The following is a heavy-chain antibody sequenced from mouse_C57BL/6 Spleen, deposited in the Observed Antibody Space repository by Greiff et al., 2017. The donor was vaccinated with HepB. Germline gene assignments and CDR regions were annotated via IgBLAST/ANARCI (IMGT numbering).Heavy chain of an antibody. Sequence: EVKLVESGGGLVKPGGSLKLSCAASGFTFSSYAMSWVRQTPEKRLEWVATISDGGSYTYYPDNVKGRFTISRDNDKNNLYLQMSHLKSEDTAMYYGARGGYYGRDYYAMDYWGQGTSVTVSS. D-gene: IGHD1-1*01. J-gene: IGHJ4*01. CDR3: ARGGYYGRDYYAMDY. CDR2: ISDGGSYT. V-gene: IGHV5-4*03. CDR1: GFTFSSYA.